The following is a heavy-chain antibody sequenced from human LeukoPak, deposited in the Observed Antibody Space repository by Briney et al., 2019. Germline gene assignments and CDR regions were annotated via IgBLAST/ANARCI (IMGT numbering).Heavy chain of an antibody. Sequence: PGGSLRLSCAASGFTFSSRWMGWVRQAPGQGLEWVANINQGGSETYYVDSVKGRFTISRDNAKNSLYLQMNSLRAEDTAVYYCARHGAYAFDYWGQGTLVTASS. V-gene: IGHV3-7*01. J-gene: IGHJ4*02. CDR1: GFTFSSRW. D-gene: IGHD4-17*01. CDR3: ARHGAYAFDY. CDR2: INQGGSET.